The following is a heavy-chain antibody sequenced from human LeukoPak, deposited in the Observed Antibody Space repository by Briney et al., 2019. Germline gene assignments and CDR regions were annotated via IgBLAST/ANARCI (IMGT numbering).Heavy chain of an antibody. CDR3: AGGYSYGPGRYYYYGMDV. CDR1: GVTFNIYA. Sequence: GGSLRLSCAASGVTFNIYAMSWVRQAPGKGLEWVSSISSSSSYIYYADSVKGRFTISRDNAKNSLYLQMNSLRAEDTAVYYCAGGYSYGPGRYYYYGMDVWGQGTTVTVSS. CDR2: ISSSSSYI. D-gene: IGHD5-18*01. J-gene: IGHJ6*02. V-gene: IGHV3-21*01.